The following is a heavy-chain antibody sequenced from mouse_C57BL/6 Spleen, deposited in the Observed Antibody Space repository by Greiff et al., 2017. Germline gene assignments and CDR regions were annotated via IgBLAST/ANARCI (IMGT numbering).Heavy chain of an antibody. CDR2: GQGLEWFG. D-gene: IGHD1-1*01. V-gene: IGHV1-87*01. CDR1: YTFSRRVH. CDR3: SEDSAVDYCALSSYSAWCAY. J-gene: IGHJ3*01. Sequence: LEESGPELARPWASVKISCQAFYTFSRRVHFAIRDTNYWMQWVKQRPGQGLEWFGPFYPGNGDTSSNQKVKGKATLTSYKASSSAYMQLTCLTSEDSAVDYCALSSYSAWCAYWGQGTLVTVPA.